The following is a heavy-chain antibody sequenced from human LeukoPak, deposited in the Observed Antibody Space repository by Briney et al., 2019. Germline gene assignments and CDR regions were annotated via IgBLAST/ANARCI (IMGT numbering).Heavy chain of an antibody. D-gene: IGHD4-17*01. CDR2: IIPIFGTA. V-gene: IGHV1-69*13. J-gene: IGHJ4*02. Sequence: GASVKVSCKASGGTFSSYAISWVRQAPGQGLEWMGGIIPIFGTANYAQKFQGRVTITADESTSTAYMELSRLRSDDTAVYYCAREPYGDYVFDYWGQGTLVTVSS. CDR3: AREPYGDYVFDY. CDR1: GGTFSSYA.